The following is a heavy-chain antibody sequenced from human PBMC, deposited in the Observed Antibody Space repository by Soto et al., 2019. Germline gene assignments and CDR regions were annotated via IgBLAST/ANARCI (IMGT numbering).Heavy chain of an antibody. CDR2: VSGNGGNT. CDR3: AKDRMGASGWFDP. J-gene: IGHJ5*02. CDR1: GFSFSSYT. V-gene: IGHV3-23*01. Sequence: GGSLRLSCVASGFSFSSYTMNWVRQAPGKGLEWVSGVSGNGGNTYYADSVKGRFSISRDNSKNTLYPQLNSLRAEDTAIYYCAKDRMGASGWFDPWGQGTPVTVSS. D-gene: IGHD1-26*01.